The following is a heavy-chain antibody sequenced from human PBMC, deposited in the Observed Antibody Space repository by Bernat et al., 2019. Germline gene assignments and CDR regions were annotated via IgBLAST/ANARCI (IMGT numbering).Heavy chain of an antibody. CDR1: GFTFSSYS. D-gene: IGHD2-2*01. Sequence: EVQLVESGGGLVQPGGSLRLSCAASGFTFSSYSMNWVRQAPGKGLEWVSYISSSSSTIYYADSVKGRFTISRDNAKNSLYLQMNSLRAEDTAVYYCARDLVVVVSAQASLRYYYYYGMDVWGQGTTVTVSS. V-gene: IGHV3-48*01. J-gene: IGHJ6*02. CDR2: ISSSSSTI. CDR3: ARDLVVVVSAQASLRYYYYYGMDV.